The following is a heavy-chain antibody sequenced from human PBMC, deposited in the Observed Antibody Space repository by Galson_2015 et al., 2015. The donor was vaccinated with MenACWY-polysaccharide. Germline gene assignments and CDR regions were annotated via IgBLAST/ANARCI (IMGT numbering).Heavy chain of an antibody. CDR1: GFTFSSYG. CDR3: AKPHYGGNSGWYFDL. Sequence: SLRLSCAAPGFTFSSYGMHWVRQAPGKGLEWVAVISYDGSNKYYADSVKGRFTISRDNSKNTLYLQMNSLRAEDTAVYYCAKPHYGGNSGWYFDLWGRGTLVTVSS. J-gene: IGHJ2*01. CDR2: ISYDGSNK. D-gene: IGHD4-23*01. V-gene: IGHV3-30*18.